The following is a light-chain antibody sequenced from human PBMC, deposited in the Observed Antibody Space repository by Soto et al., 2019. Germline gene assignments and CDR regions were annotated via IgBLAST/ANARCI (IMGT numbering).Light chain of an antibody. CDR3: SSYTTSSTLVV. J-gene: IGLJ2*01. Sequence: QSALTQPASVSGSPGQSITISCTGTSSDAGGYNYVSWYQQHPGKAPKLIIYEVNNRPSGVSNRFSGSKSGNTASLTISGLQAEDEADYYCSSYTTSSTLVVFGGGTKVTVL. CDR1: SSDAGGYNY. V-gene: IGLV2-14*01. CDR2: EVN.